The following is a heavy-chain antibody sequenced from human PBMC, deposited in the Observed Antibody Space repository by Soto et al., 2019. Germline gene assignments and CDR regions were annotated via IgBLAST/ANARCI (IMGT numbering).Heavy chain of an antibody. CDR3: AATYGSNTHFLY. Sequence: EVQLVESGGAVVQPGESLRLSCAASGFSFSTYYMHWVRQVPGKGLVWVSRIHSDGSTTTYADSVRGRFTISRDNTKNTLSLQMNSMRAEDTAMYYCAATYGSNTHFLYWGQGNLVTVSS. D-gene: IGHD4-17*01. V-gene: IGHV3-74*01. J-gene: IGHJ4*02. CDR2: IHSDGSTT. CDR1: GFSFSTYY.